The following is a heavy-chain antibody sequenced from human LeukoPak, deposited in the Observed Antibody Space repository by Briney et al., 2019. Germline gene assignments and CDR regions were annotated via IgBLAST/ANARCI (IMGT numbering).Heavy chain of an antibody. Sequence: ASVKVSCKASGYTFTGYYMHWVRQAPGQGLEWMGWINPNSGGTNYAQKFQGRVTMTRDTSISTAYMELNRLRSDDTAVYYCARGGIAARPVSYYYMDVWGKGTTVTVSS. V-gene: IGHV1-2*02. CDR1: GYTFTGYY. CDR2: INPNSGGT. D-gene: IGHD6-6*01. CDR3: ARGGIAARPVSYYYMDV. J-gene: IGHJ6*03.